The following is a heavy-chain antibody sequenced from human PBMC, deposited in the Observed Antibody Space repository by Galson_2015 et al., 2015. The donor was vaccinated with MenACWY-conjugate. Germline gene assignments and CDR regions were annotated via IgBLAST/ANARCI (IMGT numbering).Heavy chain of an antibody. D-gene: IGHD3-10*01. J-gene: IGHJ4*02. Sequence: SPSFEGQVTISVDKSSSTAYLQWNSLKASDTAVYYCARVNQFGESHFDHWGQGTLVTVSS. CDR3: ARVNQFGESHFDH. V-gene: IGHV5-51*01.